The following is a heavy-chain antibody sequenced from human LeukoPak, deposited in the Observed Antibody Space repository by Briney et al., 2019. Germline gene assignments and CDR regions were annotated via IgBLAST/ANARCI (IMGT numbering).Heavy chain of an antibody. D-gene: IGHD2-2*01. J-gene: IGHJ4*02. CDR1: GFPFSSYA. CDR3: ARDHRNAGVFDY. CDR2: IYVGGST. Sequence: GGSLRLSCAASGFPFSSYAMSWVRQAPGKGLEWLSVIYVGGSTFYADSVKGRFTISRDNSKNTLYLQMNSLRADDTAVYYCARDHRNAGVFDYWGQGTLVTVSS. V-gene: IGHV3-53*01.